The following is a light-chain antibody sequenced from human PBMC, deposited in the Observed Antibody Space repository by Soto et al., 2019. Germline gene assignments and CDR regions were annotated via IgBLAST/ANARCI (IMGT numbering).Light chain of an antibody. Sequence: QAVVTQPPSVSGAPGQRVTISCTGSSSNIGAGYDVHWYQQLPGTAPKLLIYGNSNRPSGVPDRFSGSKSGTSASLAITGLQDEDEADYYCQSYDSSLSDWVFGGGTKLTVL. J-gene: IGLJ3*02. CDR3: QSYDSSLSDWV. CDR1: SSNIGAGYD. V-gene: IGLV1-40*01. CDR2: GNS.